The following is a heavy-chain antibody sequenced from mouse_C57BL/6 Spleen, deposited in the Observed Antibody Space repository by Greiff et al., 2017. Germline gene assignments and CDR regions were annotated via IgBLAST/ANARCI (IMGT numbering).Heavy chain of an antibody. D-gene: IGHD2-3*01. CDR1: GYTFTSYW. CDR2: IDPSDSET. CDR3: ARCGYDGYYAY. J-gene: IGHJ3*01. Sequence: QVQLQQPGAELVRPGSSVKLSCKASGYTFTSYWMHWVKQRPIQGLEWIGNIDPSDSETHYNQKFKDKATLTVDKSSSTAYMQLSSRTSEDSAVYYCARCGYDGYYAYWGQGTLVTVSA. V-gene: IGHV1-52*01.